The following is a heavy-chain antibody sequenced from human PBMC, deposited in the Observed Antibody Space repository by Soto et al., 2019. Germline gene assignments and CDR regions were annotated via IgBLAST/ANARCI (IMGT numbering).Heavy chain of an antibody. D-gene: IGHD3-16*01. CDR3: ARGNRGDYIWGSYASPYYFDY. J-gene: IGHJ4*02. CDR2: INHSGST. Sequence: QVQLQQWGAGLLKPSETLSLTCAVYGGSFSGYYWSWIRQPPGKGLEWIGEINHSGSTNYNPSLKSRVTIAVETSKNQFSLKLSSVTAADTAVYYCARGNRGDYIWGSYASPYYFDYWGQGTLVTVSS. CDR1: GGSFSGYY. V-gene: IGHV4-34*01.